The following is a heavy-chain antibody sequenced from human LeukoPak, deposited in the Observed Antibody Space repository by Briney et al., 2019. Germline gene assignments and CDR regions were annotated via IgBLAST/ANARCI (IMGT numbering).Heavy chain of an antibody. Sequence: SETLSLTCTVSGASISSYYWSWIRQPAGKGLEWIGRIYTSGSTNYNPSLKSRVTMSADTSKNQFSLKLSSVTAADTAVYYCARVLWFGELFDAFDIWGQGTMGTVSS. CDR2: IYTSGST. CDR3: ARVLWFGELFDAFDI. J-gene: IGHJ3*02. D-gene: IGHD3-10*01. CDR1: GASISSYY. V-gene: IGHV4-4*07.